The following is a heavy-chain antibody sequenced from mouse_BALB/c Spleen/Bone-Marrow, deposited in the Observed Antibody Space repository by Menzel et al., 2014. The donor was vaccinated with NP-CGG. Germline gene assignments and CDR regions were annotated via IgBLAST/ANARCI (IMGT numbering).Heavy chain of an antibody. V-gene: IGHV1-9*01. CDR3: ATGGGPMDY. Sequence: QVQLQQSGAELMKPGASVKISCKATGYTFSSYWIEWVKQRPGHGLEWIGEILPGSGSTNYNEKFKGKATFTADTSSNTAYMQLSSLTSEDSAVYYCATGGGPMDYWGQGTSVTVSS. D-gene: IGHD1-1*02. CDR1: GYTFSSYW. CDR2: ILPGSGST. J-gene: IGHJ4*01.